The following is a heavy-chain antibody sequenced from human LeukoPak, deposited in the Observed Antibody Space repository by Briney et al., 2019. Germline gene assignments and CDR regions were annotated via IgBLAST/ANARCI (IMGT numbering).Heavy chain of an antibody. V-gene: IGHV4-39*07. CDR2: IYYSGST. Sequence: PSETLSLTCTVSGGSISSSSYYWGWIRQPPGKGLEWIGSIYYSGSTNYNPSLKSRVTISVDTSKNQFSLKLSSVTAADTAVYYCARGSRGSSWYSDYWGQGTLVTVSS. CDR3: ARGSRGSSWYSDY. CDR1: GGSISSSSYY. D-gene: IGHD6-13*01. J-gene: IGHJ4*02.